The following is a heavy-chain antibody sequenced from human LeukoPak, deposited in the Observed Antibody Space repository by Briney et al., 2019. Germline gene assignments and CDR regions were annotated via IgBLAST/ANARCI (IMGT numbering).Heavy chain of an antibody. Sequence: SETLSLTCTVSGGSISSYYWSWIRQPPGKGLEWIGYIYYTGSTNYNPSLKSRVTISVDTSKNQVSLKLSSVTAADTAVYYCARAIDGYSYDRGYYMDVWGKGTTVTVSS. CDR3: ARAIDGYSYDRGYYMDV. CDR1: GGSISSYY. CDR2: IYYTGST. D-gene: IGHD5-18*01. J-gene: IGHJ6*03. V-gene: IGHV4-59*01.